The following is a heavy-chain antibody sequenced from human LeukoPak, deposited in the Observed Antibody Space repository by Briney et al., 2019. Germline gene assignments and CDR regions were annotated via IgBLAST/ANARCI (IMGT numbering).Heavy chain of an antibody. CDR3: TAGLGKTDDDS. J-gene: IGHJ4*02. CDR1: GFTFSSYE. CDR2: VRTTAEGETT. Sequence: GGSLRLSCEGSGFTFSSYEMNWIRQAPGKGLEWVGRVRTTAEGETTDYAAPVRGRFIISRDDSKSMVYLQMNRLETEDTAIYYCTAGLGKTDDDSWGQGTLVTVSS. D-gene: IGHD4-11*01. V-gene: IGHV3-15*01.